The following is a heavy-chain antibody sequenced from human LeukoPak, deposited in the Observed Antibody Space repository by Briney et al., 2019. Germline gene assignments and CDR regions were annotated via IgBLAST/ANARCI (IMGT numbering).Heavy chain of an antibody. CDR3: AKDEAYTIFGVVRDY. Sequence: GGSLRLSCAASGFTFSSYSMHWVRQAPGKGLEWVSYISSSSSTIYYADSVKGRFTISRDNSKNTLYLQMNSLRAEDTAVYYCAKDEAYTIFGVVRDYWGQGTLVTVSS. V-gene: IGHV3-48*01. D-gene: IGHD3-3*01. CDR1: GFTFSSYS. CDR2: ISSSSSTI. J-gene: IGHJ4*02.